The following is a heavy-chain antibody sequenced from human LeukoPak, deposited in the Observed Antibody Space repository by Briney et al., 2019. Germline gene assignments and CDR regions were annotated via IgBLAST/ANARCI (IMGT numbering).Heavy chain of an antibody. D-gene: IGHD3-10*01. CDR1: GGSISSSSYY. CDR2: IYYSGST. J-gene: IGHJ5*02. Sequence: SETLSLTCTVSGGSISSSSYYWGWIRQPPGKGLEWIGSIYYSGSTYYNPSLKSRVTISVDTSKNQFSLKLSSVTAADTAVYYCARSMVRGVIGVWFDPWGQGTLVTVSS. CDR3: ARSMVRGVIGVWFDP. V-gene: IGHV4-39*01.